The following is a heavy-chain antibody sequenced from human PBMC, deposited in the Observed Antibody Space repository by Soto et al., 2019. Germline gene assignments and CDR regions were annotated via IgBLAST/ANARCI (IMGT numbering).Heavy chain of an antibody. Sequence: PSETLSLTCAVYGGSISSYYWSWIRQPPGKGLEWIGYIYYSGSTNYNPSLKSRVTISVDTSKNQFSLKLSSVTAADTAVYFCARVPDRWGQGTLVTVSS. CDR2: IYYSGST. V-gene: IGHV4-59*12. D-gene: IGHD2-2*01. CDR3: ARVPDR. J-gene: IGHJ5*02. CDR1: GGSISSYY.